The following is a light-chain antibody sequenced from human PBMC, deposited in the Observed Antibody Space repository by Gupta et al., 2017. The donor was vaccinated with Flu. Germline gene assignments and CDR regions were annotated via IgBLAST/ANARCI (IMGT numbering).Light chain of an antibody. CDR1: SSVVGGYKY. J-gene: IGLJ2*01. CDR2: NVY. CDR3: STYSNSRTLVV. Sequence: ITNSCTETSSVVGGYKYVSWYQQHPGTAPKFIIYNVYNRPSGVSDRYAGSKSGNAASLTISGLQAEDEATYNGSTYSNSRTLVVFGGGTKLTVL. V-gene: IGLV2-14*03.